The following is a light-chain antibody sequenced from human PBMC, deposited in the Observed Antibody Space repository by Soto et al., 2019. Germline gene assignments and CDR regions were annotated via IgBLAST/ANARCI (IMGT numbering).Light chain of an antibody. CDR3: QQYATSPRT. CDR1: QIVNNNY. J-gene: IGKJ1*01. Sequence: ENVLTQSPGTLSLSPGEEATLSCRASQIVNNNYLAWYQQIPGQPPRLLIYGASSRATGIPDRFSGRGSGTDFTLTIARLEPEDFSVYYCQQYATSPRTFGQGTKVDIK. V-gene: IGKV3-20*01. CDR2: GAS.